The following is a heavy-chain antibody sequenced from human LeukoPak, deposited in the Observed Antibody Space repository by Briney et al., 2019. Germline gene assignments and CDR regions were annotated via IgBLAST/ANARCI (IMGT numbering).Heavy chain of an antibody. CDR2: IYYSGST. V-gene: IGHV4-59*01. D-gene: IGHD6-13*01. CDR1: GGSISSYY. CDR3: TRDPSSWNGYFDH. J-gene: IGHJ4*02. Sequence: PSETLSLTCTVSGGSISSYYWSWIRQPPGKGLEWIGYIYYSGSTNYNPSLKSRVTISVDTSNNQFSLKLSSVTAADTAVYYCTRDPSSWNGYFDHWGQGTRVTVSS.